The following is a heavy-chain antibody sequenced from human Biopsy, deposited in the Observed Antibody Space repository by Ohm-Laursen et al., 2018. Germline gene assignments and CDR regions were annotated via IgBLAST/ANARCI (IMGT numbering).Heavy chain of an antibody. Sequence: ASVKVSCKVSGYSLTELSMHWVRQAPGRGLEWMGGFAPENGKTIYAQKFQGRITMTEDTSTDTAYTELSSLRSEDTAVYYCAADINVWNVNYWGQGTQVTVSS. J-gene: IGHJ4*02. V-gene: IGHV1-24*01. CDR3: AADINVWNVNY. CDR2: FAPENGKT. CDR1: GYSLTELS. D-gene: IGHD1-1*01.